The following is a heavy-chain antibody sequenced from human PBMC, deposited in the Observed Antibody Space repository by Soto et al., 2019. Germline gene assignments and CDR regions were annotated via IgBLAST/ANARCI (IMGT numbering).Heavy chain of an antibody. J-gene: IGHJ6*02. Sequence: PXESLKVSWQCSGNSFTSYWSSLVLQMPGKGLEWMGRIDPSDSYTNYSPSFQGHVTISADKSISTAYLQWSSLKASDTAMYYCAREAFAEPDIAASWVGDYYYYGMDVWGQGTTVTVSS. V-gene: IGHV5-10-1*01. CDR1: GNSFTSYW. CDR3: AREAFAEPDIAASWVGDYYYYGMDV. CDR2: IDPSDSYT. D-gene: IGHD6-13*01.